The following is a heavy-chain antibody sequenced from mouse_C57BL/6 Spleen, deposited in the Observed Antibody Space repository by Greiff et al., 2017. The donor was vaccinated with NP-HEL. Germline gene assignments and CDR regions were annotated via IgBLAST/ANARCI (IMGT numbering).Heavy chain of an antibody. CDR1: GYTFTSYT. Sequence: VKLMESGAELARPGASVKMSCKASGYTFTSYTMHWVKQRPGQGLEWIGYINPSSGYTKYNQKFKDKATLTADKSSSTAYMQLSSLTSEDSAVYYCARHYDYEDYWGQGATLAVSS. V-gene: IGHV1-4*01. D-gene: IGHD2-4*01. CDR2: INPSSGYT. J-gene: IGHJ2*01. CDR3: ARHYDYEDY.